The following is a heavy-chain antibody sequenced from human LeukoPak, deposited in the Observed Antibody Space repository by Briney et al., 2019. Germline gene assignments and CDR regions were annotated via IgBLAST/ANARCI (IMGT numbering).Heavy chain of an antibody. CDR2: LKGDGSEK. D-gene: IGHD6-13*01. CDR3: VRLGGSWDLLDY. CDR1: GFTFRNYW. Sequence: PGGSLRLSCVVSGFTFRNYWMGWVRQAPGKGLEWVANLKGDGSEKYHLDSVRGRFTISRDNAKNSLFLQMNSLRPEDTAIYYCVRLGGSWDLLDYWGQGTLVAVSS. J-gene: IGHJ4*02. V-gene: IGHV3-7*01.